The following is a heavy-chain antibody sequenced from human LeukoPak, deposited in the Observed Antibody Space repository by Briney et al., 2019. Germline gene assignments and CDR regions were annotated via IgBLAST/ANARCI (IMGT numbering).Heavy chain of an antibody. CDR2: INPNSGGT. CDR1: GYTFTRYY. J-gene: IGHJ5*02. V-gene: IGHV1-2*02. Sequence: GASVKVSCKASGYTFTRYYMHWGRQAPGQGLEWMGWINPNSGGTNYAQKFQGRVTMTRDTSISTAYMELSRLRSDDTAVYYCARDDVVVPAAISMGWFDPWGQGTLVTVSS. CDR3: ARDDVVVPAAISMGWFDP. D-gene: IGHD2-2*02.